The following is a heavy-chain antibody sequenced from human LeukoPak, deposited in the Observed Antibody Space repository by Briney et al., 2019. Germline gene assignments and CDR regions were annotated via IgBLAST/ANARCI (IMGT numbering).Heavy chain of an antibody. CDR3: ARDPGIAAAALDY. J-gene: IGHJ4*02. V-gene: IGHV3-21*01. D-gene: IGHD6-13*01. Sequence: PGGSLRLSCAASGFTFSSYSMNWVRQAPGKGLEWVSSISSSSYIYYADSVKGRFTISRDNAKNSLYLQMNSLRAEDTAVYYCARDPGIAAAALDYWGQGTLVTVSS. CDR1: GFTFSSYS. CDR2: ISSSSYI.